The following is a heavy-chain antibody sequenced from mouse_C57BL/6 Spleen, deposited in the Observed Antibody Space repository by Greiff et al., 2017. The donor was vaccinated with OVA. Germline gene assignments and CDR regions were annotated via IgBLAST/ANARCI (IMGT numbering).Heavy chain of an antibody. CDR3: TREGTTVVAHYYAMDY. D-gene: IGHD1-1*01. V-gene: IGHV5-9-1*02. CDR2: ISSGGDYI. CDR1: GFTFSSYA. J-gene: IGHJ4*01. Sequence: EVMLVESGEGLVKPGGSLKLSCAASGFTFSSYAMSWVRQTPEKRLEWVAYISSGGDYIYYADTVKGRFTISRDNARNTLYLQMSSLKSEDTAMYYCTREGTTVVAHYYAMDYWGQGTSVTVSS.